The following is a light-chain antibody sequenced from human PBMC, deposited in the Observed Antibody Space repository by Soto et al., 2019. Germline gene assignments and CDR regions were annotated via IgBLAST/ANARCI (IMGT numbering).Light chain of an antibody. Sequence: QSVLTQPPSVPGAPGQRVTISCTGSSSNIGAGYDVHWYQQVPGTAPKLLIYGNINRPSGVPDRFSGSKSGTSASLAITGLQADDEADYYCQSYDSSLTVVFGGATKLTVL. CDR1: SSNIGAGYD. J-gene: IGLJ2*01. CDR2: GNI. V-gene: IGLV1-40*01. CDR3: QSYDSSLTVV.